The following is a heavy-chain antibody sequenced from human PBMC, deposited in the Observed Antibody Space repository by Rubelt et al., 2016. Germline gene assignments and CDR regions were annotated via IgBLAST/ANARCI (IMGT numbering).Heavy chain of an antibody. D-gene: IGHD6-13*01. J-gene: IGHJ6*02. V-gene: IGHV3-11*01. CDR2: ISSSGSTI. CDR1: GFTFSDYY. CDR3: ARDCDPSSSWTYYYYGMDV. Sequence: PGGSLRLSCAASGFTFSDYYMSWIRQAPGKGLEWVSYISSSGSTIYYADSVKGRFTISRDNAKNSLYLQMNSLRAEDTAVYYCARDCDPSSSWTYYYYGMDVWGQGTTVTVSS.